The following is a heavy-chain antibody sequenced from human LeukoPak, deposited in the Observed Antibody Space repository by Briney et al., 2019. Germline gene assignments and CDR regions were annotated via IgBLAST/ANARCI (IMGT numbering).Heavy chain of an antibody. D-gene: IGHD5-12*01. CDR1: GFTFSSYR. Sequence: GGSRRLSCAASGFTFSSYRMNWVRQAPGKGLEWVSSISSSSSYIYYADSVKGRFTISRDNAKNSLYLQMNSLRAEDTAVYYCARDFLATTNDYWGQGTLVTVSS. CDR2: ISSSSSYI. V-gene: IGHV3-21*01. J-gene: IGHJ4*02. CDR3: ARDFLATTNDY.